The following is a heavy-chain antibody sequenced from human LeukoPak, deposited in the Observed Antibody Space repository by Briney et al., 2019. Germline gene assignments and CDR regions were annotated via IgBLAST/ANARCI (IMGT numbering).Heavy chain of an antibody. CDR1: GFTLSSYA. D-gene: IGHD3-22*01. CDR2: ISASGGST. Sequence: GGSLRLSCAASGFTLSSYAMSWVRQAPGKGLEWVSSISASGGSTNYADSVKGRFTISRDNSKNTLYLQMNSLRAEDTAVYYCAKDLRKGNYYPNWFDPWGQGTLVTVSS. J-gene: IGHJ5*02. CDR3: AKDLRKGNYYPNWFDP. V-gene: IGHV3-23*01.